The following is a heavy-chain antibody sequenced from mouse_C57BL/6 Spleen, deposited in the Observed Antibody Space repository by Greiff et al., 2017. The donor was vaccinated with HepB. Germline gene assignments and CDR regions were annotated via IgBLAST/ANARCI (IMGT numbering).Heavy chain of an antibody. D-gene: IGHD3-2*02. J-gene: IGHJ3*01. CDR3: VRGLRLLAY. CDR2: IRSKSNNYAT. V-gene: IGHV10-1*01. CDR1: GFSFNTYA. Sequence: GGGLVQPKGSLKLSCAASGFSFNTYAMNWVRQAPGKGLEWVARIRSKSNNYATYYADSVKDRFTISRDDSESMLYLQMNNLKTEDTAMYYCVRGLRLLAYWGQGTLVTVSA.